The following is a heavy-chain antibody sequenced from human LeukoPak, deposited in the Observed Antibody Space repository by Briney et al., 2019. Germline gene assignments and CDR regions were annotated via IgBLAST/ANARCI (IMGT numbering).Heavy chain of an antibody. D-gene: IGHD3-22*01. V-gene: IGHV3-48*01. CDR2: ISSSSSTI. CDR3: VPDSSGYSDY. CDR1: GFTFSSYS. J-gene: IGHJ4*02. Sequence: GGSLRLSCAASGFTFSSYSMNWVRQAPGKGLEWVSYISSSSSTIYYADSVKGRFTISRDNAKNSLYLQMNSLGAEDTAVYYCVPDSSGYSDYWGQGTLVTVSS.